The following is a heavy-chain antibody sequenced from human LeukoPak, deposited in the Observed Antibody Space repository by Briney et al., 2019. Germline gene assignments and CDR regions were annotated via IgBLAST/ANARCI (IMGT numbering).Heavy chain of an antibody. J-gene: IGHJ2*01. Sequence: GGSLRLSCAASGFTFSSYAMSWVRQAPGKGLEWVSAISGSIGSTYYADSVKGRFTIFRDNSKNTLYLEMNSLRAEDTALYYCAKDVRSGWLQAFDLWGRGTLVTVSS. CDR3: AKDVRSGWLQAFDL. CDR2: ISGSIGST. CDR1: GFTFSSYA. D-gene: IGHD5-12*01. V-gene: IGHV3-23*01.